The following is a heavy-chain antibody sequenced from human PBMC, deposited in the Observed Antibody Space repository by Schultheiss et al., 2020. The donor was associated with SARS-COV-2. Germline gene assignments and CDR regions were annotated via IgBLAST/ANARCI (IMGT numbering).Heavy chain of an antibody. CDR2: ISYDGSNK. CDR1: GFTFSYYY. D-gene: IGHD3-3*01. Sequence: GESLKISCAASGFTFSYYYMSGVRQAPGKGLEWVAVISYDGSNKYYADSVKGRFTISRDNSKNTLYLQMNSLRAEDTAVYYCARELRFLEWSIAYYYYGMDVWGQGTTVTVSS. CDR3: ARELRFLEWSIAYYYYGMDV. J-gene: IGHJ6*02. V-gene: IGHV3-30*03.